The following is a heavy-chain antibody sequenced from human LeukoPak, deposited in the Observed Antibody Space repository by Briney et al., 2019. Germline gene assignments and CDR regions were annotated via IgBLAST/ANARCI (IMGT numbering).Heavy chain of an antibody. CDR1: GGTFSSYA. Sequence: ASVKVSCKASGGTFSSYAISWVRQAPGQGLEWMGGIIPIFGTANYAQKFQGRVTITADKSTSTAYMELSSLRSEDTAVYYCARDDSSGYATSDYWGQGTLVTVSS. D-gene: IGHD3-22*01. CDR2: IIPIFGTA. V-gene: IGHV1-69*06. CDR3: ARDDSSGYATSDY. J-gene: IGHJ4*02.